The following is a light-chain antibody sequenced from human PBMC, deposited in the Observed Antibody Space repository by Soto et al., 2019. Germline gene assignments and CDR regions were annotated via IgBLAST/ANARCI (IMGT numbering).Light chain of an antibody. CDR1: SSNIGSYT. V-gene: IGLV1-44*01. Sequence: QSVLTQPPSASGTPGQRVTISCSGSSSNIGSYTVNWYQQFPGTAPKLLIYNNHERPSGIPDRISGFKSGTSASLDISGLQSEDEAGYYCALWDDGLKGVLFGGGTKVTVL. CDR2: NNH. J-gene: IGLJ2*01. CDR3: ALWDDGLKGVL.